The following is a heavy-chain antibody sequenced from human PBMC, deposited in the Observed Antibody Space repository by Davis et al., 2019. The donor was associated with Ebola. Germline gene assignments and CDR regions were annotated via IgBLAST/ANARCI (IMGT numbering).Heavy chain of an antibody. CDR2: IYYSGRT. J-gene: IGHJ5*02. CDR1: GGSISSSGYY. V-gene: IGHV4-39*01. D-gene: IGHD3-3*01. Sequence: SETLSLTCSVSGGSISSSGYYWGWIRQPPGKGLEWIGSIYYSGRTFYNPSLKSRVTISVDTSRNQFSLKLTSVTAADTAMYYCARHWVFGVVIAATDNWFDPWGQGTLVTVSS. CDR3: ARHWVFGVVIAATDNWFDP.